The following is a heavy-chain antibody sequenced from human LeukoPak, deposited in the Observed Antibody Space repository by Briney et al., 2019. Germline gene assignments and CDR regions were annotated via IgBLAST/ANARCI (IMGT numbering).Heavy chain of an antibody. D-gene: IGHD6-19*01. CDR1: GFTFSDYY. Sequence: GGSLRLSCAASGFTFSDYYMSWIRQAPGKGLDWVSYISSSGSTIYYADSVKGRFTSSRDNAKNSLYLQMNSLRAEDTAVYYCARVVAVAWYWFDPWGQGTLVTVSS. J-gene: IGHJ5*02. CDR2: ISSSGSTI. CDR3: ARVVAVAWYWFDP. V-gene: IGHV3-11*01.